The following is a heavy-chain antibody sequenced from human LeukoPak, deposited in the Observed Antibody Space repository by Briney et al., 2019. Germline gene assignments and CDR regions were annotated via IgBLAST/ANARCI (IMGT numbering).Heavy chain of an antibody. CDR3: ARDPSGYFNY. CDR1: GGSFSSGNYN. D-gene: IGHD3-22*01. J-gene: IGHJ4*02. V-gene: IGHV4-61*01. CDR2: IYYSGST. Sequence: PSETLSLTCTVSGGSFSSGNYNWSWIRQPPGKGLDWIGYIYYSGSTNYNPSLKSRVTISVDTSKNQFSLRLSSVTAADTAVYYCARDPSGYFNYWGQGTLATVSS.